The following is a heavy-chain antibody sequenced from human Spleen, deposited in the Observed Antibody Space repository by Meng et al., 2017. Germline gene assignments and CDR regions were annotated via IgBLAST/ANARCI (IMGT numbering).Heavy chain of an antibody. V-gene: IGHV4-4*02. CDR1: GVSISSNNW. D-gene: IGHD4-11*01. CDR2: INHSGST. CDR3: ARGPTTMAHDFDY. J-gene: IGHJ4*02. Sequence: QVPLHESGPGLVKRSGTRSLPCGVPGVSISSNNWWSWVRQPPGKGLEWIGEINHSGSTNYNPSLESRATISVDTSQNNLSLKLSSVTAADSAVYYCARGPTTMAHDFDYWGQGTLVTVSS.